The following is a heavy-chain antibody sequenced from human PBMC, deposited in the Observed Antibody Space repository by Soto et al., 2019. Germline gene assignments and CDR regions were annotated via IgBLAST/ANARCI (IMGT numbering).Heavy chain of an antibody. D-gene: IGHD2-15*01. Sequence: SVKVSCKASGGTFSSYAISWVRQAPGQGLEWMGGIIPIFGTANYAQKFQGRVTITADESTSTAYMDLSSLRSEDTAVYYCARDRGSNLITQSADFDYWGQGTLVTVSS. CDR2: IIPIFGTA. V-gene: IGHV1-69*13. CDR3: ARDRGSNLITQSADFDY. J-gene: IGHJ4*02. CDR1: GGTFSSYA.